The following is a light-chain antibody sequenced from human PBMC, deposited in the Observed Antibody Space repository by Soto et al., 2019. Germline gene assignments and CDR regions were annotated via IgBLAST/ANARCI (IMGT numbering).Light chain of an antibody. V-gene: IGKV3-15*01. CDR3: QEYNYWHPIT. Sequence: IVMTQSPGTLSVSPGERATLSCRASQNIGNKVGWYQQKPGQAPRLLIYGASTRATGIPVRFSGSGSGTEFTLTITSLQSEDSAVYDCQEYNYWHPITFGGGTKVEIK. CDR1: QNIGNK. J-gene: IGKJ4*01. CDR2: GAS.